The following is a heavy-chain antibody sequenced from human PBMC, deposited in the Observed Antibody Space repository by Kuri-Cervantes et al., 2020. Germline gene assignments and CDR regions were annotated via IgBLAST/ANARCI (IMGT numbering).Heavy chain of an antibody. CDR1: GFTFSGYY. D-gene: IGHD5-18*01. CDR3: ARLDTAMGGRAY. Sequence: GESLKISCAASGFTFSGYYMSWIRQAPGKGLEWVSYISSSGSTIYYADSVKGRFTISRDNAKNSLYLQMNSLRAEDTAMYYCARLDTAMGGRAYWGQGTQVTVSS. CDR2: ISSSGSTI. V-gene: IGHV3-11*04. J-gene: IGHJ4*02.